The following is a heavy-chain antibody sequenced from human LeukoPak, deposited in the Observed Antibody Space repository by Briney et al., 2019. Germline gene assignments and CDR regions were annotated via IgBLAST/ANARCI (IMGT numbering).Heavy chain of an antibody. J-gene: IGHJ5*02. D-gene: IGHD3-10*01. CDR1: GYAISSGYH. CDR3: ARGGNWFDP. CDR2: IHRTGST. Sequence: SETLSLTCSVSGYAISSGYHWGWIRQPPGKGLEWVGSIHRTGSTYYNPSLKSRVTISVDTSKNQFSLSVRSVTAADSAVYYCARGGNWFDPWGQGTLVTVSS. V-gene: IGHV4-38-2*02.